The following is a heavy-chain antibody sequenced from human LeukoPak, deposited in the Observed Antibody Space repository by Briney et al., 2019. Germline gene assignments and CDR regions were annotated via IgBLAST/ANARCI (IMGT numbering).Heavy chain of an antibody. D-gene: IGHD3-22*01. CDR2: ISTNGGST. V-gene: IGHV3-64*01. CDR3: AKDHKYYFDSSTYYEYYFDY. J-gene: IGHJ4*02. CDR1: GFTFSEYS. Sequence: PGGSLRLSCAASGFTFSEYSMHWVRQAPGKGLEYVSAISTNGGSTYYANSVKGRFTISRDNSKNTLFLQMNSLRAEDTAVYYCAKDHKYYFDSSTYYEYYFDYWGQGTLVTVSS.